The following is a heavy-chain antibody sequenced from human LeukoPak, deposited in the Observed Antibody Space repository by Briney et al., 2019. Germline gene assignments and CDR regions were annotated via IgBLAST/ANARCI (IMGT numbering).Heavy chain of an antibody. V-gene: IGHV3-30*18. J-gene: IGHJ6*04. D-gene: IGHD2-2*01. Sequence: PGGSLRLSCAASGFTFSSYGMHWVRQAPGKGLKWVAVISYDGSNKYYADSVKGRFTISRDNYKNTLYLQMNSLRAEDTAVYYCAKEPGYCSSTSCPGGVFSYGMDVWGKGTTVTVSS. CDR3: AKEPGYCSSTSCPGGVFSYGMDV. CDR2: ISYDGSNK. CDR1: GFTFSSYG.